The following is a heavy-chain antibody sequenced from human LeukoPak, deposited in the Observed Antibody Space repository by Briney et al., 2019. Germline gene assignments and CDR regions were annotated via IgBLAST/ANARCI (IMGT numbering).Heavy chain of an antibody. D-gene: IGHD6-19*01. CDR1: GGTFSSYA. Sequence: ASVKVSCKASGGTFSSYAISWVRQAPGQGLEWMGRIIPILGIANYAQKFQGRVTITADKSTSTAYMELSSLRSEDTAVYYCARRDSSSGWSDCWGQGTLVTVSS. J-gene: IGHJ4*02. V-gene: IGHV1-69*04. CDR2: IIPILGIA. CDR3: ARRDSSSGWSDC.